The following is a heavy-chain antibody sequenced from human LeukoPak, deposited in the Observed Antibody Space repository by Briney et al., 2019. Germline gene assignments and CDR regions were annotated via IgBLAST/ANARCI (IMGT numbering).Heavy chain of an antibody. CDR1: GGSMSGFY. D-gene: IGHD6-6*01. Sequence: TSETLSVTCTVSGGSMSGFYWSWLRQPAGKGLEWIGRLYVSGTTTYNPSPKSRVTMSVEPSKNQFSLNLTSVTAADTAVYYCAKDRAARNGMDVWGHGTTVTVSS. CDR2: LYVSGTT. CDR3: AKDRAARNGMDV. V-gene: IGHV4-4*07. J-gene: IGHJ6*02.